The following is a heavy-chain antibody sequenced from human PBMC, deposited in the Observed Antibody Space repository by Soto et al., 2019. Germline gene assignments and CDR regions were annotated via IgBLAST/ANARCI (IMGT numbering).Heavy chain of an antibody. CDR1: GGSISSGDYY. CDR2: IYYSVST. D-gene: IGHD5-12*01. V-gene: IGHV4-30-4*01. CDR3: GVRRFGYSGYDWVDY. J-gene: IGHJ4*02. Sequence: QVQLQEAGPGLVKPSQTLSLTCTVSGGSISSGDYYWSWIRQPPGKGLEWIGYIYYSVSTYYNPSLKSRVTISVDTSQNQFPLHLGSVTAADAAVYYCGVRRFGYSGYDWVDYWGQGTLVTVSS.